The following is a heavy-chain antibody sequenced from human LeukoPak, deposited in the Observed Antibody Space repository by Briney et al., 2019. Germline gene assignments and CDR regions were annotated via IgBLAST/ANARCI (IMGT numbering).Heavy chain of an antibody. D-gene: IGHD6-19*01. J-gene: IGHJ4*02. CDR1: GGSISSGGYY. Sequence: SETLSLTCTVSGGSISSGGYYWSWIRQHPGKGLEWIGYIYYSGSTYYNPSLKSRVTISVDTSKNQFSLKLSSVTAADTAVYYCARGFSVAGTRSFDYWGQGTLVTVSS. CDR3: ARGFSVAGTRSFDY. V-gene: IGHV4-31*03. CDR2: IYYSGST.